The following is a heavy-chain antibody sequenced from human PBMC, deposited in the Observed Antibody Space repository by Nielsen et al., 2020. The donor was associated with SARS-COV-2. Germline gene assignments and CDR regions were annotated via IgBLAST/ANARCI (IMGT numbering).Heavy chain of an antibody. D-gene: IGHD5-18*01. V-gene: IGHV3-23*01. CDR1: GFTFSSYA. CDR2: ISGSGGST. J-gene: IGHJ4*02. CDR3: AKIGPRGYSYDGDY. Sequence: EGSLRLSCAASGFTFSSYAMSWVRQAPGKGLEWVSAISGSGGSTYYADSVKGRFTISRDNSKNTLYLQMNSLRAEDTAVYYCAKIGPRGYSYDGDYWGQGTLVTVSS.